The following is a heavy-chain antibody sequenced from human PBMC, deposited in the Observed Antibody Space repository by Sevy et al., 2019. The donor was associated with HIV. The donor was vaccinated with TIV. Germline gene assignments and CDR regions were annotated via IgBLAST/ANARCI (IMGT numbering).Heavy chain of an antibody. CDR1: GFTFSVYY. CDR3: ARGLVGANLGTDY. J-gene: IGHJ4*02. V-gene: IGHV3-11*06. CDR2: ISFSSNYT. D-gene: IGHD1-26*01. Sequence: GGSLRLSCSASGFTFSVYYMNWIRQAPGKGLEWISYISFSSNYTMYADSVTGRFTISRDNAKNSLYLQMNSLRAEDTAVYYCARGLVGANLGTDYWGQGSLVTVSS.